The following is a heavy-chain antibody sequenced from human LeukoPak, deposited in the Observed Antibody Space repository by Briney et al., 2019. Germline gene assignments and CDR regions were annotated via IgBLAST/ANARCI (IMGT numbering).Heavy chain of an antibody. V-gene: IGHV3-33*01. Sequence: GGSLRLSCAASGFTFSSYGMHWVRQAPGKGLEWVAVIWYDGSTEYYADSVKGRFTISRDNSKNTLYLQMSSLRAEDTAVYHCARDRAVAAVAAIYWYFDLWGRGTLVTVSS. CDR1: GFTFSSYG. CDR3: ARDRAVAAVAAIYWYFDL. D-gene: IGHD6-19*01. CDR2: IWYDGSTE. J-gene: IGHJ2*01.